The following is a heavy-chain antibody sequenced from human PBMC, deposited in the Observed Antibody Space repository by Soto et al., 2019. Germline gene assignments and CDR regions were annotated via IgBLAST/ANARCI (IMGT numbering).Heavy chain of an antibody. CDR2: ISAYNGNT. V-gene: IGHV1-18*01. J-gene: IGHJ6*02. D-gene: IGHD6-13*01. CDR1: GYTFTSYG. CDR3: ARDMDSSSWSSYYYYYGMDV. Sequence: GASVKVSCKASGYTFTSYGISWVRRAPGQGLEWMGWISAYNGNTNYAQKLQGRVTMTTDTSTSTAYMELRSLRSDDTAVYYCARDMDSSSWSSYYYYYGMDVWGQGTTVTVSS.